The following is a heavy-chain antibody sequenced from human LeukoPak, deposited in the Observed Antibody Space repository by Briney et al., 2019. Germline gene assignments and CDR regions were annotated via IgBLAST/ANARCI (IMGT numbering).Heavy chain of an antibody. D-gene: IGHD7-27*01. CDR1: GGSSSGYY. V-gene: IGHV4-34*01. CDR3: ARSTQRNWVYFDY. J-gene: IGHJ4*02. CDR2: INHSGST. Sequence: PSETLSLTCAVYGGSSSGYYWSWIRQPPGKGLEWIGEINHSGSTNYNPSLKSRVTISVDTSKNQFSLKRSSVTAADTALYYCARSTQRNWVYFDYWGQGTLVSVSS.